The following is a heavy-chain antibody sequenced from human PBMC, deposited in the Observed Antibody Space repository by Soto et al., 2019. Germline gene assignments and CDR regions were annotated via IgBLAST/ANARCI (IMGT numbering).Heavy chain of an antibody. CDR3: AAGITAVEMATIRSAFDI. J-gene: IGHJ3*02. CDR2: INHSGST. V-gene: IGHV4-34*01. Sequence: SETLSLTCAVYGGSFSGYYWSWIRQPPGKGLEWIGEINHSGSTNYNPSLKSRVTISVDTSKNQFSLKLSSVTAADTAVYYCAAGITAVEMATIRSAFDIWGQGTMVTVSS. D-gene: IGHD5-12*01. CDR1: GGSFSGYY.